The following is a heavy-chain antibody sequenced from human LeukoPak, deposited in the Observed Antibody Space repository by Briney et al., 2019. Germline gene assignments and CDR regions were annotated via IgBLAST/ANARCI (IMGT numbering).Heavy chain of an antibody. Sequence: PSETLSLTCSVSGGSISGYYWTWIRQPAGKGLEWIGRVYTSGSTHYNPSLKTRLTMSVDTSKNQFCLKLSSVTAADTAVYYCARLITGTTTAFDIWGQGTMVTVSS. CDR2: VYTSGST. J-gene: IGHJ3*02. D-gene: IGHD1-7*01. CDR1: GGSISGYY. CDR3: ARLITGTTTAFDI. V-gene: IGHV4-4*07.